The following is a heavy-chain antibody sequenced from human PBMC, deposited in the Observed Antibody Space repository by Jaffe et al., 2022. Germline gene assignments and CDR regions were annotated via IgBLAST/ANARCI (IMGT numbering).Heavy chain of an antibody. Sequence: QVQLQESGPGLVKPSETLSLTCAVSGYSISSGYYWGWIRQPPGKGLEWIGSIYHSGSTYYNPSLKSRVTISVDTSKNQFSLKLSSVTAADTAVYYCARRKEQWLVRGAAFDIWGQGTMVTVSS. J-gene: IGHJ3*02. CDR3: ARRKEQWLVRGAAFDI. D-gene: IGHD6-19*01. V-gene: IGHV4-38-2*01. CDR1: GYSISSGYY. CDR2: IYHSGST.